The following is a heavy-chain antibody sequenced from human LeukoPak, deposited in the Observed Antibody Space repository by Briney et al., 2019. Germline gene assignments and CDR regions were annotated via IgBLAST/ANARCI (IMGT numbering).Heavy chain of an antibody. V-gene: IGHV4-38-2*01. CDR3: ARLEDCSSTSCYPYAFDI. Sequence: SETLSLTSAVSGYSISSGYYWGWIRQPPGKGLEWIGSIYHSGSTYYNPSLKSRVTISVDTSKNQFSLKLSSVTAADTAVYYCARLEDCSSTSCYPYAFDIWGQGTMVTVSS. CDR1: GYSISSGYY. J-gene: IGHJ3*02. D-gene: IGHD2-2*01. CDR2: IYHSGST.